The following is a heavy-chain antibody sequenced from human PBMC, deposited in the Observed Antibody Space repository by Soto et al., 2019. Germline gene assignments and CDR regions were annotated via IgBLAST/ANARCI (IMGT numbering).Heavy chain of an antibody. J-gene: IGHJ5*02. CDR2: ISSSSSYI. D-gene: IGHD6-6*01. CDR1: GFTFSSYS. V-gene: IGHV3-21*01. CDR3: ARDPTIAARPGGFDP. Sequence: VGSLRLSCAASGFTFSSYSMNWVRQAPGKGLEWVSSISSSSSYIYYADSVKGRFTISRDNAKNSLYLQMNSLRAEDTAVYYCARDPTIAARPGGFDPWGQGTLVTVSS.